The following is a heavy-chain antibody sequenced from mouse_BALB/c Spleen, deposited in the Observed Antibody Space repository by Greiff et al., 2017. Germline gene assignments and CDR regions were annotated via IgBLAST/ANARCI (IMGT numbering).Heavy chain of an antibody. V-gene: IGHV14-3*02. CDR3: AKGKYVDV. J-gene: IGHJ1*01. Sequence: EVQLQQSGAELVKPGASVKLSCTASGFNIKDTYMHWVKQRPEQGLEWIGRIDPANGNTKYDPKFQGKATITADTSSNTAYLQLSSLTSEDTAVYYCAKGKYVDVWGAGTTVTVSS. CDR1: GFNIKDTY. CDR2: IDPANGNT.